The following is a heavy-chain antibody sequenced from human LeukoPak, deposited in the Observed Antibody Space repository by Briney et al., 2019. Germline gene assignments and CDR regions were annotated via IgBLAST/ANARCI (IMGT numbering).Heavy chain of an antibody. CDR2: ISHSGST. D-gene: IGHD1-7*01. CDR3: ARGPNWTYHY. CDR1: GGSMRISHYY. J-gene: IGHJ4*02. Sequence: PSETLSLTCSVSGGSMRISHYYWGWIRQPPGKGLEWIGEISHSGSTNYNPSLKSRVTISVDTSKNQFSLKLNSVTAADTAVYYCARGPNWTYHYWGQGTLVTVSS. V-gene: IGHV4-39*07.